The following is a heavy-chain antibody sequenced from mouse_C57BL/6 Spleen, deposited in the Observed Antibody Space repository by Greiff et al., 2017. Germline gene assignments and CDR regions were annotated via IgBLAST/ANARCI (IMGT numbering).Heavy chain of an antibody. V-gene: IGHV1-42*01. CDR1: GYSFTGYY. CDR3: ARSSYYYGSYYFDY. Sequence: VQLQQSGPELVKPGASVKISCKASGYSFTGYYMNWVKQSPEKSLEWIGEINPSTGGTTYNQKFKAKATLTVDKSSSTAYMQLKSLTSEDSAVYYCARSSYYYGSYYFDYWGQGTTLTVSS. J-gene: IGHJ2*01. D-gene: IGHD1-1*01. CDR2: INPSTGGT.